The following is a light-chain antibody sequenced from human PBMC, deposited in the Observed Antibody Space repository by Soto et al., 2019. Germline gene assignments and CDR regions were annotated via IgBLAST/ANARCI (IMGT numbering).Light chain of an antibody. Sequence: DIQMTQSPSSLSAPVGDRVTITCRASQSISSYLNWYQQKPGKAPNLLIYAASSLQSGVPSRFSGSGSGTDFTLTISSLQPVDFATYYCQQSYSTPSTFGQGTKLEIK. V-gene: IGKV1-39*01. CDR1: QSISSY. J-gene: IGKJ2*02. CDR3: QQSYSTPST. CDR2: AAS.